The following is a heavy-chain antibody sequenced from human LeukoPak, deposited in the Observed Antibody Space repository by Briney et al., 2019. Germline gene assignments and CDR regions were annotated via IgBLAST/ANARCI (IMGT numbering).Heavy chain of an antibody. CDR2: IYHSGST. V-gene: IGHV4-30-2*01. CDR1: GGSISSGGYS. J-gene: IGHJ4*02. D-gene: IGHD5-12*01. CDR3: ARAGGYDSYYFDY. Sequence: PSETLSLTCAVSGGSISSGGYSWSWIRQPPGKGLEGIGYIYHSGSTYYNPSLKSRVTISVDRSKNQFSLKLSSVTAADTAVYYCARAGGYDSYYFDYWGQGTLVTVSS.